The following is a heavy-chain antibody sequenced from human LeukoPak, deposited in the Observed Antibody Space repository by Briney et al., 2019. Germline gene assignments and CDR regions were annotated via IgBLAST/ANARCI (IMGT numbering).Heavy chain of an antibody. CDR2: ISSSGSTI. V-gene: IGHV3-48*03. CDR1: GFTFSSYE. CDR3: ARDALGVLKNWLDP. Sequence: GGSLRLSCAASGFTFSSYEMNWVRQAPGKGLEWVSYISSSGSTIYYADSVKGRFTISRDNAKNSLYLQMNSLRAEDTAVYYCARDALGVLKNWLDPWGQGTLVTVSS. J-gene: IGHJ5*02. D-gene: IGHD2-8*02.